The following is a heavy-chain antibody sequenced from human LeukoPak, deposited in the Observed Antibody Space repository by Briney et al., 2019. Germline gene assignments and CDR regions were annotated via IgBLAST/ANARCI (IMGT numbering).Heavy chain of an antibody. CDR1: GYTFTGYY. D-gene: IGHD3-10*01. CDR2: INPNSGGT. J-gene: IGHJ5*02. Sequence: ASVKVSCKASGYTFTGYYMHWVRQAPGQGLEWMGWINPNSGGTNYAQKFQGRVTMTRDTSISTAYMELSRLRSDDTAVYYCARDRITMVRGVITASPKNWFDPWGQGTLVTVSS. V-gene: IGHV1-2*02. CDR3: ARDRITMVRGVITASPKNWFDP.